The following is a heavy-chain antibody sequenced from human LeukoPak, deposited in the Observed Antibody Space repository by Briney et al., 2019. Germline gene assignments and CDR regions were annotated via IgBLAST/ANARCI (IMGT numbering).Heavy chain of an antibody. J-gene: IGHJ6*03. D-gene: IGHD1-26*01. CDR2: IYYSGST. CDR3: ARSFLSLKGSYRTYYFYNMDV. Sequence: LETLSLTCTVSGGSISSSSYYWGWIRQPPGKGLEWIGSIYYSGSTYYNLSLKSRVTLSVDTSRNQFSLNLSSVTAADTAVYYCARSFLSLKGSYRTYYFYNMDVWGKGTTVTVSS. CDR1: GGSISSSSYY. V-gene: IGHV4-39*07.